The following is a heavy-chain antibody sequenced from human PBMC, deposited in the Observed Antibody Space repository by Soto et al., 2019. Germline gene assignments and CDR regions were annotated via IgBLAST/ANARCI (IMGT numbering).Heavy chain of an antibody. CDR2: IYYSGTT. CDR3: ASSSLYGMDL. Sequence: PSETLSRTCSVSGGSISSGYYYLSWSRQPPGKGLEWSGNIYYSGTTYYNPSLKSRLIISIDTSKNQSSLKVGSVTAADTAVYYCASSSLYGMDLWGQGTTVTVSS. J-gene: IGHJ6*02. V-gene: IGHV4-30-4*01. CDR1: GGSISSGYYY.